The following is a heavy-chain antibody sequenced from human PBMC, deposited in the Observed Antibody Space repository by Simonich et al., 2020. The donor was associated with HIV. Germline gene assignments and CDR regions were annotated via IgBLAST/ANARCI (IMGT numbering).Heavy chain of an antibody. V-gene: IGHV3-21*01. CDR1: GFTFSSYI. J-gene: IGHJ4*02. CDR3: ARDGRKGSSTSCSDY. D-gene: IGHD2-2*01. CDR2: ISSSSSYI. Sequence: EVQLVESGGGLVKPGGSLRLSCAASGFTFSSYIMNWVRQAPGKGLEWVSSISSSSSYIYYADSVKCRFTISRDNAKNSLYLQMNSLRAEDTAVYYCARDGRKGSSTSCSDYWGQGTLVTVSS.